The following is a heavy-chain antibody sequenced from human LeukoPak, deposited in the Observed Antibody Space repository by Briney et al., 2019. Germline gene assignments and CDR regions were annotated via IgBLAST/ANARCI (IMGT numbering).Heavy chain of an antibody. Sequence: GESLKISCKGSGYSFTSYWIGWVRQMPGKGLEWMGIIYPGDSDTRYGPSFQGQVTISADKSISTAYLQWSSLKASDTAMYYCARPGITIFGVASVAFDIWGQGTMVTVSS. D-gene: IGHD3-3*01. V-gene: IGHV5-51*01. J-gene: IGHJ3*02. CDR2: IYPGDSDT. CDR3: ARPGITIFGVASVAFDI. CDR1: GYSFTSYW.